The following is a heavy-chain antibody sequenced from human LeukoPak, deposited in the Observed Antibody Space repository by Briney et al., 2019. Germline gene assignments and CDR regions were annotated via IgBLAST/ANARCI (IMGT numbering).Heavy chain of an antibody. CDR3: VRGALRDCSYTSCSRGNWFDP. CDR2: INADGSGT. CDR1: GFTFSSHW. V-gene: IGHV3-74*01. D-gene: IGHD2-2*01. Sequence: PGGSLRLSCAASGFTFSSHWMHWVRQAPEKGVVGVAHINADGSGTYYAASVKGRFTISRDNAKNTLYLQMHSLTAEDTAVYYCVRGALRDCSYTSCSRGNWFDPWGQGAVVTVSS. J-gene: IGHJ5*02.